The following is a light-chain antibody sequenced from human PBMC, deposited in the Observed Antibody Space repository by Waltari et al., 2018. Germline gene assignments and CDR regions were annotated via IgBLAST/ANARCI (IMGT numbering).Light chain of an antibody. CDR1: NSNIGAGYD. J-gene: IGLJ1*01. CDR3: LSYDSSLSGYV. V-gene: IGLV1-40*01. Sequence: QSVLTQPPSVSGAPGQRVPISCTGNNSNIGAGYDVHWFQQLPGTAPKLLIYGNIKRPSGVPDRFSGSKSGTSTSLAITGLQAEDEADYYCLSYDSSLSGYVFGSGTKVTVL. CDR2: GNI.